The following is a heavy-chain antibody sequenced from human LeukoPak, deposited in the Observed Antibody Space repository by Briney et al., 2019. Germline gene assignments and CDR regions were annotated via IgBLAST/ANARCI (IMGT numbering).Heavy chain of an antibody. CDR1: GFTVSTNY. V-gene: IGHV3-53*01. CDR3: ARRAGGYSHPYDY. CDR2: IYSGGST. D-gene: IGHD4-23*01. Sequence: GGSLRLSCVVSGFTVSTNYMSWVRQAPGKGLEWVSLIYSGGSTYYADSVKGRFTISRDNSKNTLYLQMNSLRAEDTAVYYCARRAGGYSHPYDYWGQGTLVTVSS. J-gene: IGHJ4*02.